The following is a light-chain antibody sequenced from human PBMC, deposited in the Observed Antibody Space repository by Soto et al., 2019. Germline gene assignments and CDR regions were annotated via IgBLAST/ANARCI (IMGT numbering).Light chain of an antibody. CDR3: SSYTTSSALQV. Sequence: QSALTQPASVSGSPGQSITIACSGTISDVVLYNYVSWYQQHPDKAPKLMIYGVNHRPSGVSNRVSGSKSGNTASLTISGLQSDDEADYYCSSYTTSSALQVFGTGTKLTVL. J-gene: IGLJ1*01. V-gene: IGLV2-14*01. CDR1: ISDVVLYNY. CDR2: GVN.